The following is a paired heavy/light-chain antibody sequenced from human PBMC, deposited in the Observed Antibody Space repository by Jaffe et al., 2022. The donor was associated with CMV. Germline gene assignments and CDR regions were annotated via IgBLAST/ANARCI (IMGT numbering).Heavy chain of an antibody. CDR1: GFSFSNYA. CDR3: AKGGLYGDNPFFQH. V-gene: IGHV3-23*01. Sequence: EVQLLESGGGSVQPGGSLRLSCAASGFSFSNYAMSWVRQAPGKGLEWVSTISGSGGSTYYADSVKGRFTISRDNSKNTVYLQMSSLRVEDTAVYYCAKGGLYGDNPFFQHWGQGTLVTVSS. CDR2: ISGSGGST. J-gene: IGHJ1*01. D-gene: IGHD4-17*01.
Light chain of an antibody. V-gene: IGKV3-15*01. Sequence: EIVMTQSPATLSVSPGERATLSCRASQSVTGNLAWYQQKPGQAPRLLIYGASTRATGIPARFSGSGSGTEFTLTISSLQSEDFALYYCQQYNNWPWTFGQGTKVEIK. CDR2: GAS. J-gene: IGKJ1*01. CDR3: QQYNNWPWT. CDR1: QSVTGN.